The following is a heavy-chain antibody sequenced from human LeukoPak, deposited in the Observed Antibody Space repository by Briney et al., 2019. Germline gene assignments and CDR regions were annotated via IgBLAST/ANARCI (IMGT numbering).Heavy chain of an antibody. CDR2: IKQDGSEK. J-gene: IGHJ3*02. Sequence: GGSLRLSCAASGFTFSSYWMSWVRQAPGKGLEWVANIKQDGSEKYYVDSVKGRFTISRDNAKNSLYLQMNSLRAEDTAVYYCASSSLMVYARDAFDIWGQGTMVTASS. CDR3: ASSSLMVYARDAFDI. D-gene: IGHD2-8*01. V-gene: IGHV3-7*01. CDR1: GFTFSSYW.